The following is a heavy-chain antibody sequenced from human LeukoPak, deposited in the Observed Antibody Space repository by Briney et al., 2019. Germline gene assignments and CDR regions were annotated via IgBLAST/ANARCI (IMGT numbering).Heavy chain of an antibody. CDR1: GYDFTSYW. CDR2: IYPGNSDT. V-gene: IGHV5-51*01. CDR3: ARQARYCSGGSCCAEVFGYFDY. Sequence: GESLKISCKASGYDFTSYWIGWVRQMPGKGLEWMGIIYPGNSDTRYSPSFQGQVTISADGSNSTAYLQWSSLKPSDTAMYYCARQARYCSGGSCCAEVFGYFDYWGQGTLVTVSS. J-gene: IGHJ4*02. D-gene: IGHD2-15*01.